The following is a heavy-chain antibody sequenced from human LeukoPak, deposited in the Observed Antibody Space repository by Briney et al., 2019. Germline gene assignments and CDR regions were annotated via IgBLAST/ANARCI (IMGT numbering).Heavy chain of an antibody. D-gene: IGHD5-18*01. CDR3: ARDGGTAMGVIDY. CDR1: GYTFTGYY. V-gene: IGHV1-2*06. J-gene: IGHJ4*02. Sequence: ASVKVSCKASGYTFTGYYMHWVRQAPGQGLEWMGRINSNSGDTNYAQKFQGRVIMTRDTSISTAYMELSRLRSDDSAVYYGARDGGTAMGVIDYWGQRILVTVSS. CDR2: INSNSGDT.